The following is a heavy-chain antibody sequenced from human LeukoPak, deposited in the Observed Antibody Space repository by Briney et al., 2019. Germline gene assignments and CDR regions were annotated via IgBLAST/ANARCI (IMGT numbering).Heavy chain of an antibody. CDR1: GGSISSSSYY. D-gene: IGHD2-21*02. V-gene: IGHV4-39*01. CDR2: IYYSGST. CDR3: ASTCGGDCWYGMDV. Sequence: PSETLSLTCTVSGGSISSSSYYWGWIRQPPGKGLEWIGSIYYSGSTYYNPSLKSRVTISVDTSKNQFSLKLSSVTAADTAVYYCASTCGGDCWYGMDVWGQGTTVTVSS. J-gene: IGHJ6*02.